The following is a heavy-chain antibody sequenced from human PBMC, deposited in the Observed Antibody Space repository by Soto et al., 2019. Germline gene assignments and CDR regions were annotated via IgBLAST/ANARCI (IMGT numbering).Heavy chain of an antibody. CDR2: ISAYNGNT. CDR3: ARDQSSGWYGKDSVLDG. V-gene: IGHV1-18*01. Sequence: SSVKVSCKASGYTFTNYGISWVRQAPGQGLEWMGWISAYNGNTYYAQKFQGRVTMTIETSTSTTSMEVRSLKSDDSAVYYCARDQSSGWYGKDSVLDGWGQRTTVIVPS. J-gene: IGHJ6*02. D-gene: IGHD6-19*01. CDR1: GYTFTNYG.